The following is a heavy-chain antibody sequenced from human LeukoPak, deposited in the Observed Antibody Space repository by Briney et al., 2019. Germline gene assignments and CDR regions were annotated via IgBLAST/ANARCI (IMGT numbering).Heavy chain of an antibody. CDR2: ISYDGSNK. Sequence: GGSLRLSCAASGFTFSSYAMHWVRQAPGKGLEWVAVISYDGSNKYYADSVKGRFTISRDNSKNTLYLQMNSLRAEDTAVYYCARGGEMATIRGNWFDPWGQGTLVTVSS. CDR3: ARGGEMATIRGNWFDP. J-gene: IGHJ5*02. CDR1: GFTFSSYA. D-gene: IGHD5-24*01. V-gene: IGHV3-30-3*01.